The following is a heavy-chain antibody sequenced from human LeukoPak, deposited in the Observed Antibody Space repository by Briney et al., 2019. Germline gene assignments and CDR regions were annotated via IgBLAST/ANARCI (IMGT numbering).Heavy chain of an antibody. J-gene: IGHJ4*02. Sequence: GGSLRLSCTASGFSFSIYSMNWVRQAPGKGLEWVSYITSSSTTLYYADSVKGRFTISRDNAKNSLYLQMNGLRAEDTAVYYCARDSAAPPVTFDYWGLGTLVTVSS. D-gene: IGHD4-17*01. CDR2: ITSSSTTL. CDR3: ARDSAAPPVTFDY. CDR1: GFSFSIYS. V-gene: IGHV3-48*04.